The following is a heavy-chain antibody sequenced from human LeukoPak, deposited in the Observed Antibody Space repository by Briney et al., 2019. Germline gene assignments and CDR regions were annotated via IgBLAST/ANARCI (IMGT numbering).Heavy chain of an antibody. CDR1: GFTFSSYG. D-gene: IGHD1-26*01. Sequence: PGGSLRLSCAASGFTFSSYGMHWVRQAPGKGLEWVAVIWYDGSNKYYADSVKGRFTISRDNSKNTLYLQMNSLRAEDTAVYYCAKAKELNYYYMDVWGKGITVTVSS. CDR3: AKAKELNYYYMDV. J-gene: IGHJ6*03. CDR2: IWYDGSNK. V-gene: IGHV3-33*06.